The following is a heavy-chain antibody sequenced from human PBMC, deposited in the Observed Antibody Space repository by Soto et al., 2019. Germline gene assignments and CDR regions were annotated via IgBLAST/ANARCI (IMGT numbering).Heavy chain of an antibody. V-gene: IGHV3-73*01. CDR3: ARLFAYGDAFAI. CDR1: GFTFSGSA. Sequence: EVQLVESGGGLVQPGGSLKLSCAASGFTFSGSAMHWVRQASGKGLEWVGHIRSKANSYATAYAASMKGRFTISRDDSKNTAYLQMNSLKTEDTAVYYCARLFAYGDAFAIWGQGTMVTVSS. D-gene: IGHD4-17*01. CDR2: IRSKANSYAT. J-gene: IGHJ3*02.